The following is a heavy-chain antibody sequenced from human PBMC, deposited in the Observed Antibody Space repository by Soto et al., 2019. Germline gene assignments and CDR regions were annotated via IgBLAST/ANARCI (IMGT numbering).Heavy chain of an antibody. V-gene: IGHV3-23*01. CDR2: ISGSGADT. CDR1: GFIFSNYA. D-gene: IGHD2-15*01. Sequence: GGSLRLSCAPCGFIFSNYAMSWVRQARGKGLEWVSAISGSGADTYYTESVKGRFTISRDNFKNTLYLQMNSLRAEDTAVYYCAKDTGRGGGSVFDYWGQGTLVTVSS. CDR3: AKDTGRGGGSVFDY. J-gene: IGHJ4*02.